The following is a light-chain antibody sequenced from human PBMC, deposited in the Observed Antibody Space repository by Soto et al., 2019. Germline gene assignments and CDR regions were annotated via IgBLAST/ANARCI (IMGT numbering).Light chain of an antibody. V-gene: IGKV1-39*01. CDR2: DAS. CDR3: QQTYRTPLFS. J-gene: IGKJ3*01. CDR1: QDIITY. Sequence: DIQLTQSPSSLSASVGDSVTITCRASQDIITYLTWYQHKPGRAPKLLVYDASSLNSGVPSRFRGSGGGREFTLPTSRLQPEDFATYYCQQTYRTPLFSFGPGTTVDLK.